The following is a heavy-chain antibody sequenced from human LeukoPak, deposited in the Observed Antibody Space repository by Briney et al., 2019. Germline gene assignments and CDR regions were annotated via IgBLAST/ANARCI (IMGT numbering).Heavy chain of an antibody. D-gene: IGHD3-22*01. J-gene: IGHJ4*02. Sequence: PSETLSLTCTVSGGSISSYYWSWIRQPPGKGLEWIGYIYYSGSTTYNPSLKSRVTISVDTSKNQFSLKLSSVTAADTAVYYCARATRLLLFGGYWGQGTLVTVSS. CDR1: GGSISSYY. CDR2: IYYSGST. V-gene: IGHV4-59*01. CDR3: ARATRLLLFGGY.